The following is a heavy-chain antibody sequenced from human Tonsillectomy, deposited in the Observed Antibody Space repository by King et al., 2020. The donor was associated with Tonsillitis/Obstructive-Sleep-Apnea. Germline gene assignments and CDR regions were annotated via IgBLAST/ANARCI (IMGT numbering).Heavy chain of an antibody. D-gene: IGHD2-15*01. CDR1: GYTFTGYY. J-gene: IGHJ3*02. CDR3: ARWGYCSGGSCYPDAFDI. Sequence: QLVQSGAAVKKPGASVKVSCKASGYTFTGYYIHWVRQAPGQGLEWMGRINPDSGGTNYAQKFQGRVTMTRDTTISTAYMELTRLSSDDTAVYYCARWGYCSGGSCYPDAFDIWGQGTMVTVSS. CDR2: INPDSGGT. V-gene: IGHV1-2*06.